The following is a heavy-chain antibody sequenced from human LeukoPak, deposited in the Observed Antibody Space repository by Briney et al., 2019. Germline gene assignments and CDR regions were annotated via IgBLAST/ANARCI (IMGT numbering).Heavy chain of an antibody. J-gene: IGHJ2*01. V-gene: IGHV4-61*02. CDR2: IDTSGSA. CDR3: AAREDVYNFGSWWYFDL. Sequence: SQTLSLTCTVSGGSISSANYYWSWIRQPAGKGLEWIGRIDTSGSATYNPSLKSRATIPVDTSKNHFSLKVISVTAADSAIYYCAAREDVYNFGSWWYFDLWGRGTLVTVSS. CDR1: GGSISSANYY. D-gene: IGHD5-24*01.